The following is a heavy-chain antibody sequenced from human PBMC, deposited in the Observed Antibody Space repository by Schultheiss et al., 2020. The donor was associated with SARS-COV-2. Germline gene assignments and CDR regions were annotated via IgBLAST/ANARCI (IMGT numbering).Heavy chain of an antibody. CDR3: AKMDPFDWFDY. CDR2: IKSNTDGGTT. J-gene: IGHJ5*01. Sequence: GGSLRLSCAASGFTFGDYYMNWVRQAPGKGLEWVGRIKSNTDGGTTDYAAPVKGRFTISRDNSKNTLYLQMNSLRAEDTAVYYCAKMDPFDWFDYWGQGTLVTVSS. V-gene: IGHV3-15*07. CDR1: GFTFGDYY. D-gene: IGHD2-8*01.